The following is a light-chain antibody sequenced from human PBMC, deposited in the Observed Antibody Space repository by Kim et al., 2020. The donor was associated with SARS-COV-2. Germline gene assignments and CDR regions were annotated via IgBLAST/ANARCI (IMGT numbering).Light chain of an antibody. V-gene: IGKV3-20*01. J-gene: IGKJ1*01. CDR1: RSVSSSY. CDR2: GAS. Sequence: SPGERATLSCRASRSVSSSYLAWYQQKPGQAPRLLIYGASSRATGIPGRFSGSGSGTDFTLTISRLEPEDFAVYYCQQYGSSPWTFGQGTKVDIK. CDR3: QQYGSSPWT.